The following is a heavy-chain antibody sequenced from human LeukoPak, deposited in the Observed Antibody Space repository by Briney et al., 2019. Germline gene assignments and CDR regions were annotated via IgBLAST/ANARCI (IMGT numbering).Heavy chain of an antibody. D-gene: IGHD3-3*02. CDR2: INSDGSST. CDR3: ARDGILGSHDY. CDR1: GFTFSSYW. V-gene: IGHV3-74*01. Sequence: GGSLRLSCAASGFTFSSYWMHWVRQAPGKGLVWVSRINSDGSSTSYADSVKGRFTISRDNAKNTLSLQINSLRAEDTAVYYCARDGILGSHDYWGQGTLVTVSS. J-gene: IGHJ4*02.